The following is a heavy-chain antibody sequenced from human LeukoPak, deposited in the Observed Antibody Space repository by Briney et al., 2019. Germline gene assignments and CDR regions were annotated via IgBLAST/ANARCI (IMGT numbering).Heavy chain of an antibody. J-gene: IGHJ6*03. CDR3: AKDREYYDILTGYSPSYMDV. V-gene: IGHV3-30*18. CDR1: GFTFSSYG. CDR2: ISYDGSNK. D-gene: IGHD3-9*01. Sequence: GGSLRLSCAASGFTFSSYGMHWVRQAPGKGLEWVAVISYDGSNKYYADSVKGRFTISRDNSKNTLYLQMNSLRAEDTAVYYCAKDREYYDILTGYSPSYMDVWGKGTTVTISS.